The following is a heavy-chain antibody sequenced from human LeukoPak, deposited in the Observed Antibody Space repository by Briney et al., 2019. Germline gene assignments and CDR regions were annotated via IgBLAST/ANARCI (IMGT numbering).Heavy chain of an antibody. Sequence: SVKVSCKASGGTFSSYAISWVRQAPGQGLEWMGGIIPIFGTANYAQKFQARVTITADESTSTAYMELSSLRSEDTAVYYCARAEVRGVIITSWFDPWGQGTLVTVSS. J-gene: IGHJ5*02. D-gene: IGHD3-10*01. CDR3: ARAEVRGVIITSWFDP. CDR2: IIPIFGTA. CDR1: GGTFSSYA. V-gene: IGHV1-69*01.